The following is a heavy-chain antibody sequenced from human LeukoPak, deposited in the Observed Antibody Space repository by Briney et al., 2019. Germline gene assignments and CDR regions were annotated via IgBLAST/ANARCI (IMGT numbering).Heavy chain of an antibody. Sequence: SETLSLTCAVSGGSISSNNWWSWVRQPPGKGLEWIGSIYYSGSTYYNPSLKSRVTISVDTSKNQFSLKLSSVTAADTAVYYCARRRGSFDYWGQGTLVTVSS. J-gene: IGHJ4*02. CDR2: IYYSGST. CDR3: ARRRGSFDY. V-gene: IGHV4-4*02. CDR1: GGSISSNNW.